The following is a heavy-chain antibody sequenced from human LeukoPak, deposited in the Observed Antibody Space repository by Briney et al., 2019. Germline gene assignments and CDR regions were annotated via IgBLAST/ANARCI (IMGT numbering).Heavy chain of an antibody. CDR1: GGSISSYY. V-gene: IGHV4-30-4*08. D-gene: IGHD1-26*01. CDR2: IYYSGST. Sequence: SETLSLTCTVSGGSISSYYWSWIRQPPGKGLEWIGYIYYSGSTYYNPSLKSRVTISVDTSKNQFSLKLSSVTAADTAVYYCAREWEWELLYDYWGQGTLVTVSS. CDR3: AREWEWELLYDY. J-gene: IGHJ4*02.